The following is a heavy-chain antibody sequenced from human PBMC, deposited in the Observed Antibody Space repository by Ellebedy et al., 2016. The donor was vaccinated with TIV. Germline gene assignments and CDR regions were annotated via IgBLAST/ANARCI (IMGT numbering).Heavy chain of an antibody. J-gene: IGHJ4*02. V-gene: IGHV2-70*01. CDR3: ARTTYSSNWSYYFDS. D-gene: IGHD6-13*01. CDR1: GFSLSTSGMC. Sequence: SGPTLVKPTQTLTLTCTFSGFSLSTSGMCVSWIRQPPGKALEWLALIDWDDDKSYSSSLKTRLTISKDTSKNQVVLTVTNLDPVDTATYYCARTTYSSNWSYYFDSWGQGTLVTVSS. CDR2: IDWDDDK.